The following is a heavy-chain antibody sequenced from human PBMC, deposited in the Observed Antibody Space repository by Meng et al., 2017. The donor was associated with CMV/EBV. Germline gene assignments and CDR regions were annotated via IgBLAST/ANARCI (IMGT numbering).Heavy chain of an antibody. CDR1: GFTFDDYA. CDR2: ISWNSGSI. J-gene: IGHJ4*02. CDR3: ARVVPAAIGGRGGPFDY. V-gene: IGHV3-9*01. Sequence: GGSLRLSCAASGFTFDDYAMHWVRQAPGKGLEWVSGISWNSGSIGYADSVKGRFTISRDNAKNSLYLQMNSLRAEDTALYYCARVVPAAIGGRGGPFDYWGQGTLVTVSS. D-gene: IGHD2-2*02.